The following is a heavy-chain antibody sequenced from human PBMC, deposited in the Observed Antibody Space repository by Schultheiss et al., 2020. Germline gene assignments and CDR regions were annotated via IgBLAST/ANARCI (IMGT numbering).Heavy chain of an antibody. CDR3: ARGKLSPWGSGNTYYYYGMDV. CDR2: INPNSGGT. Sequence: ASVKVSCKASGYTFTGYYMHWVRQAPGQGLEWMGWINPNSGGTNYAQKFQGWVTMTRDTSISTAYMELSRLRSDDTAVYYCARGKLSPWGSGNTYYYYGMDVWGKGTTVTVAS. D-gene: IGHD3-16*01. J-gene: IGHJ6*04. V-gene: IGHV1-2*04. CDR1: GYTFTGYY.